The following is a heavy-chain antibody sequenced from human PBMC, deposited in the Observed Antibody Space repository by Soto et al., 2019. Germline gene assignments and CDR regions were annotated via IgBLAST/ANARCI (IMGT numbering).Heavy chain of an antibody. J-gene: IGHJ5*02. CDR1: GGSISSSSYY. CDR3: ASLGDILTGYLNWFDP. V-gene: IGHV4-39*01. D-gene: IGHD3-9*01. Sequence: QLQLQESGPGLVKPSETLSLTCTVSGGSISSSSYYWGWIRQPPGKGLEWIGSIYYSGSTYYNPSLKSRVTISVDTSKNQFSLKLSSVTAADTAVYYCASLGDILTGYLNWFDPWGQGTLVTVSS. CDR2: IYYSGST.